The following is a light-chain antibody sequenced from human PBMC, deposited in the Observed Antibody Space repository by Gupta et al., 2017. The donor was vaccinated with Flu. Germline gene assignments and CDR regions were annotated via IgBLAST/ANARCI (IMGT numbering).Light chain of an antibody. CDR1: QSITSY. Sequence: PSSLSASVGDRATITCRASQSITSYLHWYQQKPGKAPELLISAASSLQSGVPSRFSGSGSGTDFTLTISSLQPEDFATYYCQQSYSTPHTFGQGTKLEIK. CDR2: AAS. CDR3: QQSYSTPHT. J-gene: IGKJ2*01. V-gene: IGKV1-39*01.